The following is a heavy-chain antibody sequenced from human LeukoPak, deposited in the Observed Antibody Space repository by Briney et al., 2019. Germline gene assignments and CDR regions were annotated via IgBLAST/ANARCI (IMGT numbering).Heavy chain of an antibody. CDR2: ISYDGSNK. CDR3: ARDQAAGTHFDY. CDR1: GFTFSSYW. V-gene: IGHV3-30-3*01. J-gene: IGHJ4*02. Sequence: GGSLRLSCAASGFTFSSYWMSWVRQAPGKGLEWVAVISYDGSNKYYADSVKGRFTISRDNFKNTLYLQMNSLRAEDTAVYYCARDQAAGTHFDYWGQGTLVTVSS. D-gene: IGHD6-13*01.